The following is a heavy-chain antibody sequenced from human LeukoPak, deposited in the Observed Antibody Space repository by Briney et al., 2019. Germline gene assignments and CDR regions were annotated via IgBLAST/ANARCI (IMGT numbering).Heavy chain of an antibody. Sequence: SETLSLTCTVSGRSISSYYWSWIRQPAGKGLEWIGRITTSGTTNYNPSLESRVAISVDTSKNQFSLKLSSVTAADTAVYFCARDGPSRPFTIWGQGTLVTVSS. J-gene: IGHJ4*02. V-gene: IGHV4-4*07. CDR2: ITTSGTT. D-gene: IGHD5-24*01. CDR1: GRSISSYY. CDR3: ARDGPSRPFTI.